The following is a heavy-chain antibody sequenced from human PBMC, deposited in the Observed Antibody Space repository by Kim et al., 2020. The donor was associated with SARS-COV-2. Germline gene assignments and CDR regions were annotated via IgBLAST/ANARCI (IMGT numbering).Heavy chain of an antibody. CDR2: ISATGVST. V-gene: IGHV3-23*01. Sequence: GGSLRLSCAASGFTFSDYAVTWVRQAPGKGLEWVAGISATGVSTYYAVSVEGRFIISRDNARNSLYLEMNSLRADDTAVYYCAKCELGIGPSDYWGQGTLVTVSS. CDR1: GFTFSDYA. J-gene: IGHJ4*02. D-gene: IGHD7-27*01. CDR3: AKCELGIGPSDY.